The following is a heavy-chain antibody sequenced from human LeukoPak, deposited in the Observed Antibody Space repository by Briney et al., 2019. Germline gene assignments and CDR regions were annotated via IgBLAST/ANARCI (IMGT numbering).Heavy chain of an antibody. V-gene: IGHV3-21*01. CDR2: ISSSSSYI. D-gene: IGHD2-2*01. CDR1: GFTFSSYS. J-gene: IGHJ4*02. Sequence: PGGSLRLSCAASGFTFSSYSMNWVRQAPGKGLEWVSSISSSSSYIYYADSVKGRFTISRDNAKNSLYLQMNSLRAEDTAVYYWAVDCSSTSCYLGFENCGQGTL. CDR3: AVDCSSTSCYLGFEN.